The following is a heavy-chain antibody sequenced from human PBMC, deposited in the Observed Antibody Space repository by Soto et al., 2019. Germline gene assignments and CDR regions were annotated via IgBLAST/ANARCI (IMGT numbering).Heavy chain of an antibody. CDR1: GFTFSSYG. Sequence: GGSLRLSCAASGFTFSSYGMHWVRQAPGKGLEWVAVIWCDGSNKYYADSVKGRFTISRDNSKNTLYLQMNSLRAEDTAVYYCAREVVAANGYYGMDVWGQGTTVTVSS. D-gene: IGHD2-15*01. V-gene: IGHV3-33*01. CDR3: AREVVAANGYYGMDV. J-gene: IGHJ6*02. CDR2: IWCDGSNK.